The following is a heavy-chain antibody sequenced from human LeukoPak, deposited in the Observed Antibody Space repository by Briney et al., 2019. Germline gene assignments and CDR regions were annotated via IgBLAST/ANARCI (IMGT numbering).Heavy chain of an antibody. CDR1: GYTFTSYG. CDR2: ISAYNGNT. V-gene: IGHV1-18*01. J-gene: IGHJ5*02. Sequence: ASVKVSCKASGYTFTSYGISWVRQAPGQGLEWMGWISAYNGNTNYAQKLQGRVTMTTDTSTSTAYTELRSLRSDDTAVYYCARIKDSSGYFFWFDPWGQGTLVTVSS. CDR3: ARIKDSSGYFFWFDP. D-gene: IGHD3-22*01.